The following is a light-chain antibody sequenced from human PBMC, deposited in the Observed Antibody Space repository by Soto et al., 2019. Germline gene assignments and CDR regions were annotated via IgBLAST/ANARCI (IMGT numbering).Light chain of an antibody. J-gene: IGLJ1*01. CDR2: DVS. CDR3: QSYDSRLSGSV. V-gene: IGLV2-11*01. CDR1: SSDVGGYNY. Sequence: QSALTQPRSVSGSPGQSVTIPCTGTSSDVGGYNYVSWYQQHPGKAPKLVIYDVSKRPSGVPDRFSGSKSGNTASLTISGLQGEDEADYYCQSYDSRLSGSVFGTGTKVTVL.